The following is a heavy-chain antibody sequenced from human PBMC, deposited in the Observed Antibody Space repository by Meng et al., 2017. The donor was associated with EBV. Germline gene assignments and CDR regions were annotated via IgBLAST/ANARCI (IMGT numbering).Heavy chain of an antibody. V-gene: IGHV1-3*01. CDR3: ATVSSGYCSGGSCYSSRYYGMDV. Sequence: QVQLVQSGAEVKKPXXSVKVXCKASGXHXSSYAIHWVRQAPGQRLEWMGWINAGNGNTKYSQKFQGRVTITRDTSATTAYMELSSLRSEDTAVYYCATVSSGYCSGGSCYSSRYYGMDVWGQGTPVTVSS. J-gene: IGHJ6*02. CDR2: INAGNGNT. CDR1: GXHXSSYA. D-gene: IGHD2-15*01.